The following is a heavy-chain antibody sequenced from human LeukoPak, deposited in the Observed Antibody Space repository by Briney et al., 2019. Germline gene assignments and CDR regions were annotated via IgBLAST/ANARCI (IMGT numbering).Heavy chain of an antibody. V-gene: IGHV4-59*11. Sequence: SETLSLTCTVSGGSINSHYWSWIRQPPGKGLECMGYISYTRNTNYNPSLKSRVTISVDTSNNQFSRNRSSVTAADTARYYFAGDLATTGALHYSDSRRGAFDIWGQGTMVTVSS. D-gene: IGHD3-22*01. CDR2: ISYTRNT. CDR1: GGSINSHY. CDR3: AGDLATTGALHYSDSRRGAFDI. J-gene: IGHJ3*02.